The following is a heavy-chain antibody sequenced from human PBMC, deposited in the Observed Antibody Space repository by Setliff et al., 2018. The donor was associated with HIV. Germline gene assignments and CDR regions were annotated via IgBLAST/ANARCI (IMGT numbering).Heavy chain of an antibody. V-gene: IGHV4-39*07. D-gene: IGHD3-3*01. CDR3: ARSLLEWVLFPLHDVFDI. J-gene: IGHJ3*02. CDR1: GASISRTYY. Sequence: SETLSLTCTVSGASISRTYYWGWIRQPPGKGLEWLGSIYYSGSTYYNPSLKSRVSLSLDTSKNQFSLKLSSVTAAATAVYYCARSLLEWVLFPLHDVFDIWGQGTVVTVSS. CDR2: IYYSGST.